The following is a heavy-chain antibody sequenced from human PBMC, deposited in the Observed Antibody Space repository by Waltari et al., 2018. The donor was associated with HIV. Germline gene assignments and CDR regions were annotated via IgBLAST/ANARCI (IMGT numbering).Heavy chain of an antibody. J-gene: IGHJ2*01. CDR1: GYSISSGYY. CDR3: ARRSGEYWYFDL. V-gene: IGHV4-38-2*02. Sequence: QVQLQESGPGLVKPSETLSLTCTVSGYSISSGYYWGWIRQPPGKGLEWIGSMYHSGITYYNPSLKSRFTMSVDTSKNQFSLKLSSVTAADTAVYYCARRSGEYWYFDLWGRGTLVTVSS. CDR2: MYHSGIT. D-gene: IGHD7-27*01.